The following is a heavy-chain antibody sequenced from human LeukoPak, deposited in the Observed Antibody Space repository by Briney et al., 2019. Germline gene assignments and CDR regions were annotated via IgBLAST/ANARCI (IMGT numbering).Heavy chain of an antibody. D-gene: IGHD6-19*01. Sequence: PGGSLRLSCAASGFTFSSYWVHWVRQAPGKGLVWVSPINSDGSSTSYADSVKGRFTISRDNAKNTLSLQMNSLRAEDTAVYYCARDYYGSGWYGDYWGQGTLVTVSS. CDR2: INSDGSST. V-gene: IGHV3-74*01. J-gene: IGHJ4*02. CDR1: GFTFSSYW. CDR3: ARDYYGSGWYGDY.